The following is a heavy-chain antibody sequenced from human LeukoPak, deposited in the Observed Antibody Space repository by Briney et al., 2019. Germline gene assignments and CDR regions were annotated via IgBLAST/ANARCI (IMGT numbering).Heavy chain of an antibody. CDR1: GDSMNNYY. V-gene: IGHV4-59*08. CDR3: ARHRGSGSPYFDY. J-gene: IGHJ4*02. CDR2: IYYSGST. Sequence: SETLSLTCTVSGDSMNNYYWSWIRQSPGRGLEGIGYIYYSGSTKYNPSLKSRVTISVDMSKNQFSLKLSSVTAADTAVYYCARHRGSGSPYFDYWGQGTVVTVSS. D-gene: IGHD3-10*01.